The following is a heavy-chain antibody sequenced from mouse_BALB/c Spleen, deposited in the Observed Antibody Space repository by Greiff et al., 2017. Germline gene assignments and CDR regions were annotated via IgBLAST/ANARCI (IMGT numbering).Heavy chain of an antibody. J-gene: IGHJ4*01. V-gene: IGHV5-12-1*01. Sequence: DVKLVESGGGLVKPGGSLKLSCAASGFAFSSYDMSWVRQTPEKRLEWVAYISSDGGSYTYYPDSVKGRFTISRDNAKNNLYLQMSSLKSEDTAMYYCARESPITTATDYYAMDYWGQGTSVTVSS. CDR1: GFAFSSYD. D-gene: IGHD1-2*01. CDR2: ISSDGGSYT. CDR3: ARESPITTATDYYAMDY.